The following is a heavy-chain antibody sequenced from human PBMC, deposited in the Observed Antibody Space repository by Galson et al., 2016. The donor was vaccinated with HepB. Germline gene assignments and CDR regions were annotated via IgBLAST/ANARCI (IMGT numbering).Heavy chain of an antibody. Sequence: SLRLSCAASGFTFSSYAMHWVRQAPGKRLEWVAVISYDGSNKYYADSVKGRFTISRDNSKNTLYLQMNSLRAEDTAVYYCAGGTLRFLEWLVKGEYFQHWGQGTLVTVSS. CDR2: ISYDGSNK. CDR3: AGGTLRFLEWLVKGEYFQH. CDR1: GFTFSSYA. J-gene: IGHJ1*01. D-gene: IGHD3-3*01. V-gene: IGHV3-30-3*01.